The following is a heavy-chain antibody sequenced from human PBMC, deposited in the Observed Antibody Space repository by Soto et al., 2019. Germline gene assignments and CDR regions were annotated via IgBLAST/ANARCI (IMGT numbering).Heavy chain of an antibody. D-gene: IGHD2-15*01. Sequence: PSETLSLTCTVSGGSVSSSGNYWGWIRQPPGKGLEWIGSIYYSGSTYYNPSLKSRVTTSVDTSKNQFSLKLSSVTAADTAVYYCARRYAVVMYHFDYWGMGTLVTVSS. V-gene: IGHV4-39*01. J-gene: IGHJ4*02. CDR3: ARRYAVVMYHFDY. CDR1: GGSVSSSGNY. CDR2: IYYSGST.